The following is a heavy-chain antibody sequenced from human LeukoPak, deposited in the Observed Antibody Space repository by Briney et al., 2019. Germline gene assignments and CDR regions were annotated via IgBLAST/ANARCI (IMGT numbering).Heavy chain of an antibody. CDR2: IYYSGST. CDR1: GGSISSYY. CDR3: ARGGRDGFTITEGGNWFDP. V-gene: IGHV4-59*01. Sequence: SETLSLTCTVSGGSISSYYWSWIRQPPGTGLEWIGYIYYSGSTNYNPSLKSRVTISVDTSKNQFSLKLSSVTAADTAVYYCARGGRDGFTITEGGNWFDPWGQGTLVTVSS. J-gene: IGHJ5*02. D-gene: IGHD5-24*01.